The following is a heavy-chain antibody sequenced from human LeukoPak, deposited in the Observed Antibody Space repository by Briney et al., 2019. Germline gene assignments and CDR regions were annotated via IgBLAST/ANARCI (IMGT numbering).Heavy chain of an antibody. Sequence: SETLSLTCSVSGGSISTGGYYWSWIRQHPGKGLEWIGCIYYSGSTYYNPSLKGRVTMSVDTSKNQFSLKLSSVTAADTATYYCARDGGFYSGLGSPYFDHWGQGTLVTVSS. D-gene: IGHD3-10*01. J-gene: IGHJ4*02. CDR1: GGSISTGGYY. V-gene: IGHV4-31*03. CDR3: ARDGGFYSGLGSPYFDH. CDR2: IYYSGST.